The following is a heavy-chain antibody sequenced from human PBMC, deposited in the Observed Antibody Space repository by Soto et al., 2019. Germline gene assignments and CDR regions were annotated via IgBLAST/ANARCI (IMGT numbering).Heavy chain of an antibody. Sequence: PSETLSLTCIVSGGSIKNTNYHWGWIRQPPGKGLEWIGTLYYRGATDYNPSLKTRVTISVDTSKNLLSLNLSSVTAADTDVYYCFGVMAATLDYWGQGTLVTVSS. CDR3: FGVMAATLDY. CDR2: LYYRGAT. D-gene: IGHD2-21*02. CDR1: GGSIKNTNYH. V-gene: IGHV4-39*01. J-gene: IGHJ4*01.